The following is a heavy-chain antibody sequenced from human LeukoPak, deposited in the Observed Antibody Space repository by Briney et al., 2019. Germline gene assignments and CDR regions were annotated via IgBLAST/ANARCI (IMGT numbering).Heavy chain of an antibody. CDR3: ARAGRAARSYYYYYMDV. Sequence: SVKVSCKASGGTFSSYTISWVRQAPGQGPEWMGRIIPILGVSNYAQKFQGRVTITADKSTSTAYMELSSLRSEDTAVYYCARAGRAARSYYYYYMDVWGKGTTVTVSS. V-gene: IGHV1-69*02. D-gene: IGHD6-6*01. CDR1: GGTFSSYT. J-gene: IGHJ6*03. CDR2: IIPILGVS.